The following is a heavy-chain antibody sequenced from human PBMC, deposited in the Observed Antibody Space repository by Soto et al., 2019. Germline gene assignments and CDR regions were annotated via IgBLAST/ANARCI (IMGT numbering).Heavy chain of an antibody. CDR3: VKERYAQLWLEDYGMDV. CDR1: GFTFSSYG. Sequence: QVQLVESGGGVVQPGRSLRLSCAASGFTFSSYGIYWVRQAPGKGLEWVALISYDGTDKYYADSVKGRFTISRDNSKNTLYLQMSSLGPEDTAVYYCVKERYAQLWLEDYGMDVWGQGTTVTV. V-gene: IGHV3-30*18. D-gene: IGHD5-18*01. CDR2: ISYDGTDK. J-gene: IGHJ6*02.